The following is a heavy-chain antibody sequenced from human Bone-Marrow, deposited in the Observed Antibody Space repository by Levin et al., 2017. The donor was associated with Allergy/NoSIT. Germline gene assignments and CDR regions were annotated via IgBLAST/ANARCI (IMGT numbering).Heavy chain of an antibody. CDR3: TRDTFGVDDY. Sequence: ETLSLTCAASGFSVSRYWMHWVRQAPWKGLAWVSRINEDGSTINYADSVEGRFTISRDSAKNTLYLQMNSLRVEDTAVYYCTRDTFGVDDYWGQGTMVTVSS. J-gene: IGHJ4*02. V-gene: IGHV3-74*01. CDR2: INEDGSTI. D-gene: IGHD3-3*01. CDR1: GFSVSRYW.